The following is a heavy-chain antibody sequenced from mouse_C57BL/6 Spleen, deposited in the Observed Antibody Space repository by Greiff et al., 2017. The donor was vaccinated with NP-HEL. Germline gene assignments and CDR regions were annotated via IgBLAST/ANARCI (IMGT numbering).Heavy chain of an antibody. CDR3: ARGDSSGYDAMDY. D-gene: IGHD3-2*02. CDR1: GYAFSSSW. Sequence: QVQLQQSGPELVKPGASVKISCKASGYAFSSSWMNWVKQRPGKGLEWIGRIYPGDGDTNYNGKFKGKATLTADKSSSTDYMQLSSLTSEDSAVYFCARGDSSGYDAMDYWGQGTSVTVSS. CDR2: IYPGDGDT. V-gene: IGHV1-82*01. J-gene: IGHJ4*01.